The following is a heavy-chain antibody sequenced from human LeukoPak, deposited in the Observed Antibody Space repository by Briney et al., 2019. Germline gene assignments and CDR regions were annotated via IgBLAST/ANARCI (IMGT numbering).Heavy chain of an antibody. CDR3: ASLIVATIGGAFDI. D-gene: IGHD5-12*01. CDR2: ISYDGSNK. J-gene: IGHJ3*02. CDR1: GFTFSSYA. Sequence: PGGSLRLSCAASGFTFSSYAMHWVRQAPGKGLEWVAVISYDGSNKYYADSVKARFTISRDNSKNTLYLQMNSLRAEDTAVYYCASLIVATIGGAFDIWGQGTMVTVSS. V-gene: IGHV3-30-3*01.